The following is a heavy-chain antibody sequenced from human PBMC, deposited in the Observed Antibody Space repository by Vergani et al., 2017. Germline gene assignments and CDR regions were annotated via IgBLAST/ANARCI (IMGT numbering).Heavy chain of an antibody. Sequence: QITLKESGPTLVKPTQTLTLTCTFSGFSLSTSGVGVGWIRQPPGKALEWLALIYWDDDKRHSPSLKSRLTITKDTSKNQVVLTMTNMDPVDTATYYCAQTAPGYSYGSYFDYWGQGTLVTVSS. CDR1: GFSLSTSGVG. V-gene: IGHV2-5*02. CDR2: IYWDDDK. CDR3: AQTAPGYSYGSYFDY. D-gene: IGHD5-18*01. J-gene: IGHJ4*02.